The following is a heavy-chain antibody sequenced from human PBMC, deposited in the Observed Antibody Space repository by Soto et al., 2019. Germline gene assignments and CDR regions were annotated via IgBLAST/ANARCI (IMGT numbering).Heavy chain of an antibody. V-gene: IGHV3-64D*06. J-gene: IGHJ6*02. D-gene: IGHD5-12*01. Sequence: PGESLRLSCSASGFSFSSYSMHWCRQAPGKGLEYVSAIRSDGGSTYYADSVKGRFTIFRDNSKNTLYLQMSSLRAEDMAVYYCVKDQYSGYDYNLMDVWGQGTTVTVSS. CDR3: VKDQYSGYDYNLMDV. CDR1: GFSFSSYS. CDR2: IRSDGGST.